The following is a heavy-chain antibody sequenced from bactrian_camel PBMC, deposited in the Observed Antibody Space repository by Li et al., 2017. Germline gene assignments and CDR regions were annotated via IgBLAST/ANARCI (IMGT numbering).Heavy chain of an antibody. Sequence: HVQLVESGGGLVQPGGSLSLSCVASGFTFSNNWMHWVRQAPGKGLEWVSRIYTLSGNTDSADSVKGRFTVSKDNTKNTVYLQMNSLKPDDTGMYYCAARVCYHGTWLLHPSAYSEWGPGTQVTVS. J-gene: IGHJ4*01. V-gene: IGHV3S6*01. CDR1: GFTFSNNW. CDR2: IYTLSGNT. D-gene: IGHD4*01. CDR3: AARVCYHGTWLLHPSAYSE.